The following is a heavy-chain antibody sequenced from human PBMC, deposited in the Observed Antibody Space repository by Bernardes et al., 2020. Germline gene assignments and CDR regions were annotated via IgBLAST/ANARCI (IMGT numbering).Heavy chain of an antibody. CDR2: ISGSGGST. CDR1: GFTFSSYA. D-gene: IGHD2-2*02. CDR3: AKYDGYCSSTSCYNYYYYMDV. V-gene: IGHV3-23*01. J-gene: IGHJ6*03. Sequence: GGSLRLSCAASGFTFSSYAMSWVRQAPGKGLEWVSAISGSGGSTYYADSVKGRFTISRDNSKNTLYLQMNSLRAEDTAVYYCAKYDGYCSSTSCYNYYYYMDVWGKGTTVTVSS.